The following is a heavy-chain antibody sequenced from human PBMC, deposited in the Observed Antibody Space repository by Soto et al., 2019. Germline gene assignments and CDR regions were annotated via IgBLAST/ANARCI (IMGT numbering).Heavy chain of an antibody. CDR2: IIPIFGTA. CDR1: GGTFSSYA. CDR3: ATYSIEDIVVVPAARDAFDI. J-gene: IGHJ3*02. D-gene: IGHD2-2*01. Sequence: GASVKVSCKASGGTFSSYAISWVRQAPGQGLEWMGGIIPIFGTANYAQKFQGRVTMTEDTSTDTAYMELSSLRSEDTAVYYCATYSIEDIVVVPAARDAFDIWGQGTMVTVSS. V-gene: IGHV1-69*06.